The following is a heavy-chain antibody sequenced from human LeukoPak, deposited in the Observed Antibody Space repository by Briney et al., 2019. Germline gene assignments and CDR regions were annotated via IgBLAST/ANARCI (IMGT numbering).Heavy chain of an antibody. Sequence: KVGESLKISCKGSGYSFTSYWIGWVRQMPGKGLEWMGIIYPDYSDTRYSPTFQAKVTISDDKFISTVYLQWSSLKASDTAMYYCGSSGYDYRVDYWGQGTLVTVSS. CDR3: GSSGYDYRVDY. CDR2: IYPDYSDT. J-gene: IGHJ4*02. CDR1: GYSFTSYW. V-gene: IGHV5-51*01. D-gene: IGHD5-12*01.